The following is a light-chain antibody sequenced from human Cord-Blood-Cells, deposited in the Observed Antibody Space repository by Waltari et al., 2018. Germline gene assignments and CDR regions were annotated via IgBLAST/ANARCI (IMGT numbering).Light chain of an antibody. V-gene: IGKV1-5*03. CDR3: QQYNSYWT. CDR2: KAS. Sequence: DIQMTQSPSTLSASVGDRVTITCRASQSISSWLYWYQQKPGKAPKLLIYKASSLESGVPSSFSGSGSGTELTLTISSLQPDDFATYYCQQYNSYWTFGQGTKVEIK. J-gene: IGKJ1*01. CDR1: QSISSW.